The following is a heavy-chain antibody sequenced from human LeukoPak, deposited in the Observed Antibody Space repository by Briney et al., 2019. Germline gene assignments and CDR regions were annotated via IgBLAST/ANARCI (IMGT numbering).Heavy chain of an antibody. CDR1: GFTFSGNS. J-gene: IGHJ4*02. D-gene: IGHD5-18*01. CDR2: IRSGSSNK. V-gene: IGHV3-21*01. Sequence: GGSLRLSCAASGFTFSGNSRKWDGQAQGKGREGVSTIRSGSSNKEKEDSVKGRFTISRDNAKNSLYLQMNSLRAEDTAVYYCAREEEYSYGYCDYWGQGTLVTVSS. CDR3: AREEEYSYGYCDY.